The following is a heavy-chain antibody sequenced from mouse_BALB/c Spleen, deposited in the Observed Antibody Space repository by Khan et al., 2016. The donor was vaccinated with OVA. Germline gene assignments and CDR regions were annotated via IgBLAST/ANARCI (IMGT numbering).Heavy chain of an antibody. J-gene: IGHJ2*01. D-gene: IGHD1-1*01. Sequence: EVELVESGPGLVKPSQSLSLTCTVTGYSITSDYAWNWIRQFPGNKLEWMGFITYSGNTNYNPSLKSRFSITRDTSKNQFFLQLNSVTTEDTATYYCARVYGGYFDYWGQGTTLTVSS. CDR1: GYSITSDYA. CDR3: ARVYGGYFDY. CDR2: ITYSGNT. V-gene: IGHV3-2*02.